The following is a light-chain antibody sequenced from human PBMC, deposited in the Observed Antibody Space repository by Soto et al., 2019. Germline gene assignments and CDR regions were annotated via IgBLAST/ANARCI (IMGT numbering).Light chain of an antibody. J-gene: IGLJ2*01. V-gene: IGLV1-40*01. Sequence: RITISCSGSSSNIGAGQDVHWYQQLPGTAPKLLIFGNNHRPSGVPDRFSGSKSGTSATLAISGLQTEDEADYYCQSYDARLTGSVVFGGGTQLTVL. CDR2: GNN. CDR1: SSNIGAGQD. CDR3: QSYDARLTGSVV.